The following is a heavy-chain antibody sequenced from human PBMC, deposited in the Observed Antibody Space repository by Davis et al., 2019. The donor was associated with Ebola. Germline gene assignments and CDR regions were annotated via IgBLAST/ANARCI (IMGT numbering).Heavy chain of an antibody. D-gene: IGHD6-19*01. CDR1: GFTFGDYV. CDR2: ISWDGGGT. J-gene: IGHJ3*02. Sequence: GGSLRLSCAASGFTFGDYVMHWVRQPPGKGLEWVSLISWDGGGTYYADSVKGRFTISRDNSKNTLYLQMNSLRAEDTAVYYCAKGPVAGTLPIWGQGTMVTVSS. CDR3: AKGPVAGTLPI. V-gene: IGHV3-43D*04.